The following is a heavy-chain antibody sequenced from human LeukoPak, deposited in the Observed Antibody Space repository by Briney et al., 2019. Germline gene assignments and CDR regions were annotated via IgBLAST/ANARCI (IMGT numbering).Heavy chain of an antibody. J-gene: IGHJ1*01. D-gene: IGHD3-22*01. CDR1: GYTFTSYG. CDR3: ARDHGGSSGYYSY. CDR2: ISAYNGNT. V-gene: IGHV1-18*01. Sequence: ASVKVSCKASGYTFTSYGISWVRQAPGQGLEGMGWISAYNGNTNCPQQLQGRVTMTTDTSTSTASIELRSLRSDHTAVYYCARDHGGSSGYYSYWGQGTLVTVSS.